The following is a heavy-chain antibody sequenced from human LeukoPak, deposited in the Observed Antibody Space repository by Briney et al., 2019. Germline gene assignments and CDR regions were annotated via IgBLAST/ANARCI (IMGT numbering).Heavy chain of an antibody. V-gene: IGHV1-46*01. Sequence: ASVTVSCKASGYTFTSYYMHWVRQAPGQGLEWMGIINPSGGSTSYAQKFQGRVTLTRDTSTSTVYMELSSLRSEDTAVYYCARSSTLGNYFDYWGQGTLVTVSS. D-gene: IGHD6-13*01. CDR1: GYTFTSYY. CDR2: INPSGGST. J-gene: IGHJ4*02. CDR3: ARSSTLGNYFDY.